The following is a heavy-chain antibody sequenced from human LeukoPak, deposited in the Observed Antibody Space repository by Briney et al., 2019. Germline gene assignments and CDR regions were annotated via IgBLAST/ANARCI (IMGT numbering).Heavy chain of an antibody. Sequence: SETLSLTCTVSGDSLSSYYWSWIRQPPGKGLEWIGYIYYSGSTNYNPSLKSRVTISVDTSKNQFSLKLSSVTAADTAVYYCARHHGGGGFDYWGQGTLVTVSS. CDR2: IYYSGST. V-gene: IGHV4-59*01. CDR3: ARHHGGGGFDY. J-gene: IGHJ4*02. D-gene: IGHD5-24*01. CDR1: GDSLSSYY.